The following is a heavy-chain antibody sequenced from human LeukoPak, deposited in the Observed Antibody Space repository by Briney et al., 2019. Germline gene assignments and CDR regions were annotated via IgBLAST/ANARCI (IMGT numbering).Heavy chain of an antibody. CDR1: GFTFSSYW. J-gene: IGHJ4*02. V-gene: IGHV3-7*01. CDR2: IQQDGSDK. CDR3: AKDGEGFWSGYYRGGYFDY. Sequence: GGSLRLSCAASGFTFSSYWMSWVRQAPGKGLEWVANIQQDGSDKYYVDSVKGRFTISRDNAKNSLYLQMNSLRAEDTAVYYCAKDGEGFWSGYYRGGYFDYWGQGTLVTVSS. D-gene: IGHD3-3*01.